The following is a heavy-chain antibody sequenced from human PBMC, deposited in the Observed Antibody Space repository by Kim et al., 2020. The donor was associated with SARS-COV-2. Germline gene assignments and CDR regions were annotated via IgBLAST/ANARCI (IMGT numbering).Heavy chain of an antibody. V-gene: IGHV4-34*01. CDR3: ARLADYGMDV. D-gene: IGHD3-3*02. Sequence: NRNPSLKSRVIISPDTTKNQFSLQLSSVTAADTAVYYCARLADYGMDVWGQGITVTVSS. J-gene: IGHJ6*02.